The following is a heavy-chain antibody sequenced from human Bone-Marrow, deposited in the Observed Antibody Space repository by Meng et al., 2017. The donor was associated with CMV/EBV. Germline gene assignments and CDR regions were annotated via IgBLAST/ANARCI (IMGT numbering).Heavy chain of an antibody. CDR3: AHRQVGEYQLLYPMNWFDP. J-gene: IGHJ5*02. CDR2: IYWNDDK. CDR1: GFSLSTSGVG. V-gene: IGHV2-5*01. D-gene: IGHD2-2*02. Sequence: SGPTLVKPTQTLTLTCTFSGFSLSTSGVGVGWIRQPPGKALEWPALIYWNDDKRYSPSLKSRLTITKDTSKNQVVLTMTNMDPVDTATYYCAHRQVGEYQLLYPMNWFDPWGQGTLVTVSS.